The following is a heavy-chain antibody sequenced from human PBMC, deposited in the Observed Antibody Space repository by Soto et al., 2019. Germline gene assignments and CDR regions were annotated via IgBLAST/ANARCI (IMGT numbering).Heavy chain of an antibody. D-gene: IGHD3-3*01. J-gene: IGHJ3*02. CDR3: ARDYRITIFGVVTKNDAFDI. Sequence: GGSLRLSCAASGFTFSSYSMNWVRQAPGKGLEWVSSISSSSSYIYYADSVKGRFTISRDNAKNSLYLQMNSLRAEDTAVYYCARDYRITIFGVVTKNDAFDIWGQGTMVTVSS. V-gene: IGHV3-21*01. CDR1: GFTFSSYS. CDR2: ISSSSSYI.